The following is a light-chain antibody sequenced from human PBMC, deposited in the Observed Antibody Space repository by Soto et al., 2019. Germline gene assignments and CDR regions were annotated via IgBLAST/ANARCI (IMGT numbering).Light chain of an antibody. J-gene: IGKJ1*01. Sequence: DIVLTQFPGTLSLSPGERATLSCRASQSVSSSYLAWYQQKPGQAPRVLIYGASARATGIPGRFGGSGSGTDFTLTITRLEPEDFAISYCQQYSRSPPTFGRGTKVEIK. V-gene: IGKV3-20*01. CDR2: GAS. CDR3: QQYSRSPPT. CDR1: QSVSSSY.